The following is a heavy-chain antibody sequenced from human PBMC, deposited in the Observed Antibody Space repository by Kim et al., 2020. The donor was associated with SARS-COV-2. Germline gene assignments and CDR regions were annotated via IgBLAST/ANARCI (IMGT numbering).Heavy chain of an antibody. CDR3: AKDSIRAAWIQLWSDFDS. CDR1: GFTFSSYA. CDR2: ISGSGGST. D-gene: IGHD5-18*01. V-gene: IGHV3-23*01. Sequence: GGSLRLSCAASGFTFSSYAMSWVRQAPGKGLEWVSAISGSGGSTYYADSVKGRFTISRDNSKNTLYLQMNSLRAEDTAVYYCAKDSIRAAWIQLWSDFDSWGQGTLVTVSS. J-gene: IGHJ4*02.